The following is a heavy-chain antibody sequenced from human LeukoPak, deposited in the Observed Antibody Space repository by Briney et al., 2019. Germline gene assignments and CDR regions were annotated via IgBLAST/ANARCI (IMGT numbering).Heavy chain of an antibody. Sequence: PSETLSLTCAVYGGSFSVYYWSWIRQPPGKGLEWFGEINHSGSTNYNPSLKSRVTISVDTSKNQLSLKLSSVTAADTAVYYCARELYYYGSGSYLYWGQGTLVTVSS. V-gene: IGHV4-34*01. CDR2: INHSGST. CDR3: ARELYYYGSGSYLY. D-gene: IGHD3-10*01. CDR1: GGSFSVYY. J-gene: IGHJ4*02.